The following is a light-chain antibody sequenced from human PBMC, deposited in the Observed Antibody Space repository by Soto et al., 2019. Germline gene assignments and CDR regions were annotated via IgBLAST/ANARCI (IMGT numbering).Light chain of an antibody. Sequence: DIQMTQSPSSLSASVGDRVTIICQASQDITNYLNWYQQKPRKAPKLLIHDSSNLETGVPSRFSGSGSGTYFSFTISSLQPEDIATYFCQQFDSPPLTFGQGTRLEIK. J-gene: IGKJ5*01. V-gene: IGKV1-33*01. CDR3: QQFDSPPLT. CDR1: QDITNY. CDR2: DSS.